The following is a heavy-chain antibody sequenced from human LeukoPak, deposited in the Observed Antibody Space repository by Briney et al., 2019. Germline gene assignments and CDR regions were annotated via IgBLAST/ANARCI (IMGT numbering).Heavy chain of an antibody. V-gene: IGHV3-9*01. CDR2: ISWNSGSI. CDR3: AKDMGCGGDCYPPYYYYGMDV. Sequence: GRSLRLSCAASGFTFDDYAMHWVRQAPGKGLEWVSGISWNSGSIGYADSVKGRFTISRDDAKNSLYPQMNSLRAEDTALYYCAKDMGCGGDCYPPYYYYGMDVWGQGTTVTVSS. D-gene: IGHD2-21*02. CDR1: GFTFDDYA. J-gene: IGHJ6*02.